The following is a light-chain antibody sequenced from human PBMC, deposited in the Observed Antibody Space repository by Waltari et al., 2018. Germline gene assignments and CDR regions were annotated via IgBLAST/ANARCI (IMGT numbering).Light chain of an antibody. CDR1: SSNIGTNY. J-gene: IGLJ2*01. V-gene: IGLV1-51*02. Sequence: QSVLTQPPSVSAAPGRKVTISCSASSSNIGTNYVTWYQQLPGTAPKLLIYENNKRPSGIPDRFSGSKSGTSATLGITGLQTGDEADYYCGTWDSSLSAVVFGGGTKLTVL. CDR3: GTWDSSLSAVV. CDR2: ENN.